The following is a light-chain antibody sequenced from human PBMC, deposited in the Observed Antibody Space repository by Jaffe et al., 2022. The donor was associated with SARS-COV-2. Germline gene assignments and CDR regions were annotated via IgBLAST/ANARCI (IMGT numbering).Light chain of an antibody. J-gene: IGKJ2*01. CDR2: DAS. Sequence: EIVLTQSPATLSLSPGERATLSCRASQSVSRFLAWYQQKPGQAPRLLIYDASNRATGIPARFSGSGSGTDFTLTISSLEPEDFGVYFCQQRSNWPPKFTFGQGTKLEI. CDR3: QQRSNWPPKFT. CDR1: QSVSRF. V-gene: IGKV3-11*01.